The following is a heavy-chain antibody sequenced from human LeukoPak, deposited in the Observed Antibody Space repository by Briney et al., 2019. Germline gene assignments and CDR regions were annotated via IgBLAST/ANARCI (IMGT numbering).Heavy chain of an antibody. CDR3: AKTRSVVVAAAINY. V-gene: IGHV3-30-3*02. J-gene: IGHJ4*02. CDR1: GFTFSSYA. CDR2: ISYDGSNK. Sequence: GGSLRLSCAASGFTFSSYAMHWVRQAPGKGLEWVAVISYDGSNKYYADSVKGRFTISRDNSKNTLYLQMNSLRVEDTAFYYCAKTRSVVVAAAINYWGQGTLVTVSS. D-gene: IGHD2-15*01.